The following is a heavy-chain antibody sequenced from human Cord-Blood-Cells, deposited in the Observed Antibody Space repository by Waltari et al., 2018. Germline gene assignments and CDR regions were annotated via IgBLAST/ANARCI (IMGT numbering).Heavy chain of an antibody. J-gene: IGHJ4*02. CDR2: ISAYNGNT. D-gene: IGHD6-13*01. CDR3: ARAIPRYSSSWEFDY. V-gene: IGHV1-18*01. CDR1: GYTFTSDG. Sequence: QVQLVQSGAEVKKPGASVTVSCKASGYTFTSDGISWVRQAPGQGLEWMGWISAYNGNTNYAQKLQGRVTMTTDTSTSTAYMELRSLRSDDTAVYYCARAIPRYSSSWEFDYWGQGTLVTVSS.